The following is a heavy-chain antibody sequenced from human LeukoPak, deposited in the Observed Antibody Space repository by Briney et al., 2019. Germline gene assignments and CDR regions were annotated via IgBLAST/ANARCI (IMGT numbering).Heavy chain of an antibody. V-gene: IGHV3-48*01. Sequence: GGSLRLSCAASELTFTTYSMSWVRQAPGKGLEWVSYISSSSSTIYYADSVKGRFTISRDNAKNSLYLQMNSLRAEDTAVYYCARDSTYYDFWSGYYPDYWGQGTLVTVSS. CDR3: ARDSTYYDFWSGYYPDY. CDR2: ISSSSSTI. D-gene: IGHD3-3*01. J-gene: IGHJ4*02. CDR1: ELTFTTYS.